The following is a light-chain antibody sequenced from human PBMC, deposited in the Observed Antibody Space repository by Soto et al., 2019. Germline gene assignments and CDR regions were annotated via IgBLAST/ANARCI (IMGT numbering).Light chain of an antibody. V-gene: IGKV1-5*01. CDR3: QHYKSYSPWT. J-gene: IGKJ1*01. CDR2: DAS. CDR1: QSISNW. Sequence: DIQMTQSPSTLSASVGDRVTITCRASQSISNWLAWYQQKPGKAPKLLIYDASSLETGVPSRFSGSGSVTEFTLSISSLQPDDFATYYCQHYKSYSPWTFGQGTKVEIK.